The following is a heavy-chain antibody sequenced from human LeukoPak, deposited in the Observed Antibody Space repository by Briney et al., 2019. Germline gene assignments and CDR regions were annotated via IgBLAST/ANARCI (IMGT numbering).Heavy chain of an antibody. J-gene: IGHJ4*02. CDR2: INPNSGGT. Sequence: ASVKVSCKASGYTFTGYYMHWVRQAPGQGLEWMGWINPNSGGTNYAQKFQGRVTMTRDTSISTAYMELSRLRSDDTAVYYCAREHYYDSSGFFDYWGQGTLVTVSS. D-gene: IGHD3-22*01. CDR1: GYTFTGYY. CDR3: AREHYYDSSGFFDY. V-gene: IGHV1-2*02.